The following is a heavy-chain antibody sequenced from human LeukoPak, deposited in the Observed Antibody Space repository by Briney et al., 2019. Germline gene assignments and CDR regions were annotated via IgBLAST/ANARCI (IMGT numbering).Heavy chain of an antibody. J-gene: IGHJ3*02. D-gene: IGHD1-1*01. Sequence: GGSLRLSCAASGFTFDDYAMHWVRQAPGEGLEWVSGISWNSGSIGYADSVKGRFTIPRDNAKNSLYLQMNSLRAEDTALYYCAKESGTDSIWGQGTMVTVSS. CDR1: GFTFDDYA. CDR3: AKESGTDSI. CDR2: ISWNSGSI. V-gene: IGHV3-9*01.